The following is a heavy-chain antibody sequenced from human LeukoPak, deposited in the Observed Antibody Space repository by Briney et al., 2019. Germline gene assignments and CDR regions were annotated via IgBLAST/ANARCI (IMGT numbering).Heavy chain of an antibody. Sequence: GASVKVSCKVSGYTLTELSMHWVRQAPGKGLEWMGGFDPEDGETIYAQKFQGRVTMTEDTSTDTAYMELSSLRSEDTAVYYCATLEGVRGGNWFDPWGQGTLVTVSS. CDR1: GYTLTELS. J-gene: IGHJ5*02. V-gene: IGHV1-24*01. CDR3: ATLEGVRGGNWFDP. D-gene: IGHD3-10*01. CDR2: FDPEDGET.